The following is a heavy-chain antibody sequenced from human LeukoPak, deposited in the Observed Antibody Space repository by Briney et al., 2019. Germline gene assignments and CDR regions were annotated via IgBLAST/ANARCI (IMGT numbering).Heavy chain of an antibody. CDR1: GFTFSSYA. D-gene: IGHD5-12*01. J-gene: IGHJ4*02. CDR2: INSDGSST. V-gene: IGHV3-74*01. CDR3: ARTASGYDGLFDY. Sequence: SGGSLRLSCAASGFTFSSYAMSWVRQAPGKGLVWVSRINSDGSSTSYADSVKGRFTISRDNAKNTLYLQMNSLRAEDTAVYYCARTASGYDGLFDYWGQGTLVTVSS.